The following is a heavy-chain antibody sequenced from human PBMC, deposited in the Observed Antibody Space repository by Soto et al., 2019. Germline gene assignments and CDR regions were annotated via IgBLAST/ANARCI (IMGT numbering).Heavy chain of an antibody. Sequence: GGSLRLSCAASGFTFSSYWMSWVRQAPGKGLEWVANIKQDGSEKYYVDSVKGRFTISRDNAKNSLYLQMNSLRAEDTAVYYCAREDVLRFLEWFPQTYYYYYMDVWGKGTTVTVSS. CDR1: GFTFSSYW. D-gene: IGHD3-3*01. J-gene: IGHJ6*03. CDR3: AREDVLRFLEWFPQTYYYYYMDV. V-gene: IGHV3-7*01. CDR2: IKQDGSEK.